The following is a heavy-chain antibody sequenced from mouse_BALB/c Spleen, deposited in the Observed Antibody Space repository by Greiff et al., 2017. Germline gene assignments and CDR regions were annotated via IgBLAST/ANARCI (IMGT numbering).Heavy chain of an antibody. V-gene: IGHV7-3*02. CDR1: GFTFTDYY. D-gene: IGHD1-1*01. CDR2: IRNKANGYTT. CDR3: ARDSYYYGSDY. Sequence: EVHLVESGGGLVQPGGSLRLSCATSGFTFTDYYMSWVRQPPGKALEWLGFIRNKANGYTTEYSASVKGRFTISRDNSQSILYLQMNTLRAEDSATYYCARDSYYYGSDYWGQGTTLTVSS. J-gene: IGHJ2*01.